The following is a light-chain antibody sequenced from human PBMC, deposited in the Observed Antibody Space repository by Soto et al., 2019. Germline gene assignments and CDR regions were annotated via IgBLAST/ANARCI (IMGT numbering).Light chain of an antibody. Sequence: IQMTQSPSSVSASVIDIVTITFLASQGIRNDLGWYQQKPGKAPKLLIYKASTLKSGVPSRFSGSGSGTEFTLTISSLQPDDFATYYCQHYNSYSEAFGQGTKVDIK. CDR2: KAS. CDR1: QGIRND. V-gene: IGKV1-5*03. CDR3: QHYNSYSEA. J-gene: IGKJ1*01.